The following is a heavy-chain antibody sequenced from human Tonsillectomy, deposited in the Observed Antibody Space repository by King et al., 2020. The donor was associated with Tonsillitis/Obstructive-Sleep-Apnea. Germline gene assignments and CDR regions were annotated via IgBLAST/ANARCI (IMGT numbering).Heavy chain of an antibody. J-gene: IGHJ6*03. V-gene: IGHV4-31*03. Sequence: VQLQESGPGLVKPSQTLSLNCTVSGDSITSGGSYWSWIRQHPGKGLEWIGYIHYSGSAYYNPSLESRVTMSVDTSKNQFSLNLNSVTVADTAVYYCARDSSTSGYYYYMDVWGKGTTVTVSS. CDR1: GDSITSGGSY. D-gene: IGHD2-2*01. CDR2: IHYSGSA. CDR3: ARDSSTSGYYYYMDV.